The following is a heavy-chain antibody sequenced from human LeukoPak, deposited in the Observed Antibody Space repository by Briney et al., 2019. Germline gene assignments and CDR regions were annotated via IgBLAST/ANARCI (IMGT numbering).Heavy chain of an antibody. D-gene: IGHD3-9*01. J-gene: IGHJ4*02. Sequence: PGGSLRLSCAASGYTFSSYWMSWVRQAPGKGLEWVANIKQDGSEKYYVDSVKGRFTISRDNAKNSLYLQMNSLRAEDTAVYYCARTSKDLDLYYFDYWGQGTLVTVSS. CDR1: GYTFSSYW. CDR3: ARTSKDLDLYYFDY. CDR2: IKQDGSEK. V-gene: IGHV3-7*03.